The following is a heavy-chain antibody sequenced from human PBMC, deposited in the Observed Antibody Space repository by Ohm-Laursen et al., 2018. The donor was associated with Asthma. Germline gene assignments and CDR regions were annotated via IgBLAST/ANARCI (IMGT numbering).Heavy chain of an antibody. D-gene: IGHD2-2*01. V-gene: IGHV3-30*04. CDR3: VKPAAAFRYYFDY. Sequence: SLRLSCTASGFTFSSYAMHWVRQAPGKGLEWVAVISYDGSNKYYADSVKGRFTISRDNSKNTLYLQMNSLRAEDTAVYYCVKPAAAFRYYFDYWGQGTLVTVSS. J-gene: IGHJ4*02. CDR1: GFTFSSYA. CDR2: ISYDGSNK.